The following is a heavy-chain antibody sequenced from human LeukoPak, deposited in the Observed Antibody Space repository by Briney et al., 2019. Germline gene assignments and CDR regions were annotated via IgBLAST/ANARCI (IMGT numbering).Heavy chain of an antibody. J-gene: IGHJ4*02. D-gene: IGHD1-7*01. CDR2: ISDSGAGT. CDR1: GFTFRSYV. Sequence: GGSLRLSCAASGFTFRSYVMSWVRQAPGKGLEWVSAISDSGAGTCNEASVEGRFTIARDNSKNTLFLQMNSLRAEDTAVYYCARYGGTMRFLDYWGQGTLVTVSS. V-gene: IGHV3-23*01. CDR3: ARYGGTMRFLDY.